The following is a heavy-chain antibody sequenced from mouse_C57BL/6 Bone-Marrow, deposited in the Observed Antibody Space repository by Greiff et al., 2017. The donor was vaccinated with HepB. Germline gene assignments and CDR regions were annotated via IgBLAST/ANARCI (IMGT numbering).Heavy chain of an antibody. CDR1: GFSLTSHG. CDR2: IWSGGST. V-gene: IGHV2-2*01. CDR3: ATHYYDYLFAY. J-gene: IGHJ3*01. Sequence: VKLVESGPGLVQPSQSLSITCTVSGFSLTSHGLHWVRQSPGKGLEWLGVIWSGGSTDYNAAFISRLSISKDNSTSQVFFKMNSLQADDTAIYYCATHYYDYLFAYWGQGTLVTVSA. D-gene: IGHD2-4*01.